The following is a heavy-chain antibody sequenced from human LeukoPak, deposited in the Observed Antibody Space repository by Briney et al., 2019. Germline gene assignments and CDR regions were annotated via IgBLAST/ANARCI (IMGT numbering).Heavy chain of an antibody. CDR1: GGSISSYY. CDR3: ARHTGWFDP. J-gene: IGHJ5*02. Sequence: SETLSLTCTASGGSISSYYWSWIRQPPGKGLEWIGYIYYSGSTNYNPSLKSRVTISVDTSKNQFSLKLSSVTAADTAVYYCARHTGWFDPWGQGTLVTVSS. CDR2: IYYSGST. V-gene: IGHV4-59*08. D-gene: IGHD4-17*01.